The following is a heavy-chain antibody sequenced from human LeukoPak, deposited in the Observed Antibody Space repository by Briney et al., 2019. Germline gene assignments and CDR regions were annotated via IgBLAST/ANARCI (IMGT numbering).Heavy chain of an antibody. Sequence: VASVKVSCKASGYTFTGYYMHWVRQAPGQGLEWMGWINPNSGGTNYAQKFQVRVTMTRDTSISTAYMELSRLRSDDTAVYYCARIYGSGSYHQDYWGQGTLVTASS. CDR2: INPNSGGT. J-gene: IGHJ4*02. CDR3: ARIYGSGSYHQDY. V-gene: IGHV1-2*02. D-gene: IGHD3-10*01. CDR1: GYTFTGYY.